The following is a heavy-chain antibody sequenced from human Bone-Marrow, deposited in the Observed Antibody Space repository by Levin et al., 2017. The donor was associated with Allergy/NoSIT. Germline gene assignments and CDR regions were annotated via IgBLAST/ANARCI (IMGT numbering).Heavy chain of an antibody. CDR3: VKGGAVVALYNWFDS. V-gene: IGHV3-30*04. Sequence: GESLKISCVVSGLTFRSYAMHWVRQTPGKGLEWVAVISYDGSDKDYADSVKGRFTFSRDNAKNSLYLQMDSLRAEDTAFYYCVKGGAVVALYNWFDSWGQGTLVTVSS. D-gene: IGHD2-15*01. CDR1: GLTFRSYA. J-gene: IGHJ5*01. CDR2: ISYDGSDK.